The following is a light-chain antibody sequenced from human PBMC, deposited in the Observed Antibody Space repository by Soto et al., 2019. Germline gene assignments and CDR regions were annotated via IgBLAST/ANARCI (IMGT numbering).Light chain of an antibody. CDR1: QSISSY. CDR3: QQTYSTPLT. V-gene: IGKV1-39*01. J-gene: IGKJ4*01. Sequence: DIQMTQSPSSLSASVGDRVTITCRASQSISSYLNWYQQKPGKAPKLLIYAASSLQSGVPSRFSGSGSVTDFTLTISTLQPEDFATYFFQQTYSTPLTFGGGTKVEI. CDR2: AAS.